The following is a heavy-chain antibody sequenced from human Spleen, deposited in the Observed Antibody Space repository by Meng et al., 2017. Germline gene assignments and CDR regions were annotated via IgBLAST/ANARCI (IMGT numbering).Heavy chain of an antibody. J-gene: IGHJ5*02. CDR1: GFTFSSYA. CDR2: ISGSGGST. Sequence: ESLKISCAASGFTFSSYAMSWVRQAPGKGLEWVSAISGSGGSTYYADSVKGRFTISRDNSKNTLYLQMNSLRAEDTAVYYCGRDLGKCGVGATPDPWGQGTLVTVSS. V-gene: IGHV3-23*01. D-gene: IGHD1-26*01. CDR3: GRDLGKCGVGATPDP.